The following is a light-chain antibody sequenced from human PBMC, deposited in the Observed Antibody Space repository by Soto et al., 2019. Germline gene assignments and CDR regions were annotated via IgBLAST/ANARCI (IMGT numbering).Light chain of an antibody. Sequence: QSALTQPASVSGSPGQSITISCTGTNNDVGGYNYVSWYQHHPGKAPKLIIYEVSNRPSGVSNRFSGSKSGSTASLIISRLQTEDEADYYCVSFTSSTTYVFGSGTKVTFL. CDR1: NNDVGGYNY. J-gene: IGLJ1*01. V-gene: IGLV2-14*01. CDR3: VSFTSSTTYV. CDR2: EVS.